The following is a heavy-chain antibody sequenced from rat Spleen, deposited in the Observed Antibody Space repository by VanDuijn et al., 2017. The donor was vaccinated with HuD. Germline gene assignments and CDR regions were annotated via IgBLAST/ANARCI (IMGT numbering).Heavy chain of an antibody. Sequence: EVQLVESGGVLVQPGRSMKLSCAASGFTFSSFAMAWVRQAPKKGLEWVATITSGGSNTYYPDSVKGRFTISRDNAKSTLYLQMDSLRSEDSATYTLARHPDRRNLDYWGQVGMVIVTS. V-gene: IGHV5-25*01. CDR2: ITSGGSNT. CDR3: ARHPDRRNLDY. CDR1: GFTFSSFA. J-gene: IGHJ2*01.